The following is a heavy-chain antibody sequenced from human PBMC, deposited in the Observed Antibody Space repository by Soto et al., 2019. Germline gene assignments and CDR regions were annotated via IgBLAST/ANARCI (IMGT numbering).Heavy chain of an antibody. CDR3: ARDWFSKGLDY. V-gene: IGHV1-18*01. Sequence: XSVKVSFNASGYTFTSYGISLVRQAPGQGLEWMGWISAYNGNTNYAQKLQGRVTMTTDTSTSTAYMELRSLRSDDTAVYYCARDWFSKGLDYWGQGTLVTVSS. J-gene: IGHJ4*02. D-gene: IGHD3-10*01. CDR1: GYTFTSYG. CDR2: ISAYNGNT.